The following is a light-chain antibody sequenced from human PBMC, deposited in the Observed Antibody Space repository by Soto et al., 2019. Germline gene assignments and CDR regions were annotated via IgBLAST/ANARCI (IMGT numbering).Light chain of an antibody. CDR3: QQYNNWPWT. J-gene: IGKJ1*01. CDR1: QSVSSSY. Sequence: EVMLSQSPATLSLYPGERATLSCRASQSVSSSYLAWYQQKPGQAPRLLIYGASSRATGIPDRFSGSGSGTDFTLTISSLEPEDFAVYYCQQYNNWPWTFGQGSKVAIK. CDR2: GAS. V-gene: IGKV3D-20*02.